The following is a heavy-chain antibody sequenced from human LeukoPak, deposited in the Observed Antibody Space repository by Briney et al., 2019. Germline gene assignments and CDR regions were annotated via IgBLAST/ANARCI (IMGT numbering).Heavy chain of an antibody. Sequence: AGGSLRLSCAASGFTFSSYWMHWVRHAPGKGRVWVSRISSDGSTTNYADSVKGRFTISRDNAKNTVYLQLDSLRADDTALYYCARDRPTAYWGQGTLVTVSS. J-gene: IGHJ4*02. V-gene: IGHV3-74*01. CDR1: GFTFSSYW. CDR3: ARDRPTAY. CDR2: ISSDGSTT. D-gene: IGHD2-21*02.